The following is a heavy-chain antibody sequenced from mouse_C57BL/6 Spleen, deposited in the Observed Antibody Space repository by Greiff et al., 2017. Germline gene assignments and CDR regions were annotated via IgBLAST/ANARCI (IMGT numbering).Heavy chain of an antibody. J-gene: IGHJ1*03. CDR3: ARGDTGWDVGYFDV. V-gene: IGHV3-6*01. D-gene: IGHD4-1*01. CDR1: GYSITSGYF. Sequence: VQLQQSGPGLVKPSQSLSLSCSVTGYSITSGYFWYLLRQSPGNQLEWMGYISYDGSNNYNPSLKNRISITRDTSKNQFFLKLNSVTTEDTATYYCARGDTGWDVGYFDVWGTGTTVTVSS. CDR2: ISYDGSN.